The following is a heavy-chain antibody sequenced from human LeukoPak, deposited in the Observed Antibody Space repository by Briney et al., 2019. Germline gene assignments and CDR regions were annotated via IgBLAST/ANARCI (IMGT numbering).Heavy chain of an antibody. CDR2: INSDGSST. V-gene: IGHV3-74*01. J-gene: IGHJ4*02. Sequence: GGSLRLSCAASGFTFSSYWMHWVRQAPGKGLVWVSRINSDGSSTSYADSVTGRFTISRDNAKNTLYLQMNSLRAEDTAVYYCARGGSAYSSSWSTFDYWGQGALVTVSS. CDR1: GFTFSSYW. D-gene: IGHD6-13*01. CDR3: ARGGSAYSSSWSTFDY.